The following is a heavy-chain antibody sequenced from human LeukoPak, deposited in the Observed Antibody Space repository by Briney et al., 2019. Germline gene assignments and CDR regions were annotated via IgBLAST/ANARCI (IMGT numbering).Heavy chain of an antibody. CDR2: IRYDGSNK. V-gene: IGHV3-30*02. CDR1: GFTFSSYG. CDR3: AKDILDWGPSHFAY. J-gene: IGHJ4*02. Sequence: GGSLRLSCAASGFTFSSYGMHWVRQAPGKGLEWVAFIRYDGSNKYYADSVKGRFTISRDNSKNTLYLQMNSLRAEDTAVYYCAKDILDWGPSHFAYWGQGTLVTVSS. D-gene: IGHD3-9*01.